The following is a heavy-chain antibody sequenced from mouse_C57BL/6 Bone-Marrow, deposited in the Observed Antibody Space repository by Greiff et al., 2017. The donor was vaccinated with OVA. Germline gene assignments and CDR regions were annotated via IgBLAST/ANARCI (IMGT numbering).Heavy chain of an antibody. CDR3: ARGDHIGDAKDN. CDR1: GYTFTDYY. J-gene: IGHJ4*01. V-gene: IGHV1-26*01. Sequence: VQLQQSGPELVKPGASVKISCKASGYTFTDYYMNWVKQSPGKSLEWIGDINPNNGGTSYKEKFKGKATLTVDKSSSTAYMELRSLTSEDSAVYDCARGDHIGDAKDNWGQGTSVTVSS. D-gene: IGHD2-14*01. CDR2: INPNNGGT.